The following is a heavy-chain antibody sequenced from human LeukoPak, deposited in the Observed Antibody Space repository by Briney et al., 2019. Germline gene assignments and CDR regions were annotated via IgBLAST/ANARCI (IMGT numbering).Heavy chain of an antibody. J-gene: IGHJ5*02. CDR3: ARGGGVPHNTNWFDP. D-gene: IGHD1-1*01. V-gene: IGHV1-2*02. CDR1: GYTFTGYY. Sequence: ASVKVSCKASGYTFTGYYMHWVRQAPGQGLEWMGWINPNSGGTNYAQKFQGRVTMTRDTSISTAYMELSRLRSDDTAVYYCARGGGVPHNTNWFDPWGQGTLVTVSS. CDR2: INPNSGGT.